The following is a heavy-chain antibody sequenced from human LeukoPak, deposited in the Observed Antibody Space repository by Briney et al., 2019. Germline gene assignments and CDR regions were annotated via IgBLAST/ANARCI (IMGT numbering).Heavy chain of an antibody. J-gene: IGHJ6*02. D-gene: IGHD3-16*02. V-gene: IGHV3-53*01. CDR2: IYSGGST. Sequence: GGSLRLSCAASGFTVSSTYMSWVRQAPGKGLEWVSVIYSGGSTYYADSVKGRFTISRDNSKNTLYLQMNSLRAEDTAVYYCARDVSLGAGDYYYGMDVWGQGTTVTVSS. CDR3: ARDVSLGAGDYYYGMDV. CDR1: GFTVSSTY.